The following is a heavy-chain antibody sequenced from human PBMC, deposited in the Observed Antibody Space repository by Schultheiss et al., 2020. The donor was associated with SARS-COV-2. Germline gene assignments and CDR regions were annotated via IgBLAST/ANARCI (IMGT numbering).Heavy chain of an antibody. J-gene: IGHJ5*02. D-gene: IGHD4-17*01. CDR3: AREHGDYVRFAGSSGWFDP. CDR1: GGSISSYY. Sequence: SETLSLTCTVSGGSISSYYWSWIRQPPGKGLEWIGYIYYSGSTNYNPSLKSRVTISVDRSKNQFSLKLSSVTAADTAVYYCAREHGDYVRFAGSSGWFDPWGQGTLVTVSS. V-gene: IGHV4-59*12. CDR2: IYYSGST.